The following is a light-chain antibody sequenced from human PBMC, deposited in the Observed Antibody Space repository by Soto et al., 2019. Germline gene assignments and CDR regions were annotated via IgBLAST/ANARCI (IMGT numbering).Light chain of an antibody. J-gene: IGKJ1*01. CDR2: GAS. Sequence: EIVLTQSPGTLSLSPGERATLSCRASQSVSTNYLAWYQRKPGQAPRLLIYGASSRATDIPDRFSGSGSGTDFTLTITRLKPEDFAVYYCQQYGSLPPTFGQGTKVEL. CDR3: QQYGSLPPT. V-gene: IGKV3-20*01. CDR1: QSVSTNY.